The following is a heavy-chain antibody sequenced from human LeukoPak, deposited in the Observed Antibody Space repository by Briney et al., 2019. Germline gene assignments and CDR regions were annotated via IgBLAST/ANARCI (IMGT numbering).Heavy chain of an antibody. V-gene: IGHV3-48*01. D-gene: IGHD6-13*01. J-gene: IGHJ4*02. CDR2: ISSSSSTI. CDR3: ARCSSSWPTDY. Sequence: PGGSLRLSCAASGFTFSSYSMNWVRQAPGKGLEWVSYISSSSSTIYYADSVKGRFTISRDNAKNSLYLQMNSLRAEDTAVYYCARCSSSWPTDYWGQGTLVTVSS. CDR1: GFTFSSYS.